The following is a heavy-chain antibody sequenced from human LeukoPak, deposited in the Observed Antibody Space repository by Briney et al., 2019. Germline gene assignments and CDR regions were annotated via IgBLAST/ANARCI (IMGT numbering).Heavy chain of an antibody. CDR3: ARGRGSSSFHYFDY. D-gene: IGHD6-6*01. CDR1: GGSISSSSYY. CDR2: IYYSGST. V-gene: IGHV4-39*07. J-gene: IGHJ4*02. Sequence: PSETLSLTCTVSGGSISSSSYYWGWIRQPPGKGLEWIGSIYYSGSTYYNPSLKSRVTISVDTSKNQFSLKLSSVTAADTAVYYCARGRGSSSFHYFDYWGQGTLVTVSS.